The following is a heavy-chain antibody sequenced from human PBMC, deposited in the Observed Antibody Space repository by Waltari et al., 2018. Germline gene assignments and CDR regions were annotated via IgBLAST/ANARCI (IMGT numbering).Heavy chain of an antibody. Sequence: QVQLVQSGAEVKKPGASVKVSCKASGYTFTGYYMHWVRQAPGQGLEWMGWINPNSGGTKYAQKFQGRVTMTRDTSISTAYMELSRLRSDDTAVYYCAREDTATPFDYWGQGTLVTVSS. J-gene: IGHJ4*02. CDR1: GYTFTGYY. V-gene: IGHV1-2*02. D-gene: IGHD5-18*01. CDR3: AREDTATPFDY. CDR2: INPNSGGT.